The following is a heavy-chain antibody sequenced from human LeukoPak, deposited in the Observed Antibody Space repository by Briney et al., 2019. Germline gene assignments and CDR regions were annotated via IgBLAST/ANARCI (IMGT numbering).Heavy chain of an antibody. D-gene: IGHD6-19*01. CDR3: ARVVSSGWGRD. CDR1: GGSFSGYY. CDR2: INHSGST. Sequence: SETLSLTCAVYGGSFSGYYCSWIRQPPGKGPEWIGEINHSGSTNYNPSLKSRVTISVDTSKNRFYLKLSSVTAADTAVYYCARVVSSGWGRDWGKGTTVTISS. J-gene: IGHJ6*04. V-gene: IGHV4-34*01.